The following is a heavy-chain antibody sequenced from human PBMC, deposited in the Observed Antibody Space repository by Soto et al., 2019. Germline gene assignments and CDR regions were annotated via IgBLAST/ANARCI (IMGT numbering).Heavy chain of an antibody. V-gene: IGHV3-48*03. CDR3: ARDDGLGLAPYYGMDV. Sequence: EVQLVESGGGLVQPGGSLRLSCAASGFTFSSYEMNWVRHAPGKGLEWVSYISSSGSTIFYADSVKGRFTISRDNAKNSLYLEMNSLRAEDTAVYYCARDDGLGLAPYYGMDVWGQGTTVTVSS. CDR2: ISSSGSTI. J-gene: IGHJ6*02. CDR1: GFTFSSYE. D-gene: IGHD3-10*01.